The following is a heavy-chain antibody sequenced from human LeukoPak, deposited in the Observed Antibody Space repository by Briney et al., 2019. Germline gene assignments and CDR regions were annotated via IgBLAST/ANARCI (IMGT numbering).Heavy chain of an antibody. J-gene: IGHJ5*02. D-gene: IGHD6-25*01. V-gene: IGHV4-4*02. CDR1: GDSISSSNW. CDR3: EREAAGQWFDP. CDR2: IYHSGST. Sequence: SGTLSLTCAVSGDSISSSNWWTWVRQPPGKGLEWIGEIYHSGSTNYNPSLKSRVTMSLDKSKNQFSLKLTSVTAADTAVYYCEREAAGQWFDPWGQGTLVTVSS.